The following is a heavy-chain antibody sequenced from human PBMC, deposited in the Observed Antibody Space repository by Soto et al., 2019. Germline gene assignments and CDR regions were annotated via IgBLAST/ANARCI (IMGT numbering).Heavy chain of an antibody. CDR1: GFTFAIYS. Sequence: GGSLRLSCAASGFTFAIYSFNWVRQAPGKGLDWVASIDGSRSVIYYADSVKGRFTISRDNAKNSLYLQMNSLRDEDTAVYYCARESVSCSGRRCHGLGFDPWGQGTLVTVSS. CDR2: IDGSRSVI. V-gene: IGHV3-48*02. D-gene: IGHD2-15*01. J-gene: IGHJ5*02. CDR3: ARESVSCSGRRCHGLGFDP.